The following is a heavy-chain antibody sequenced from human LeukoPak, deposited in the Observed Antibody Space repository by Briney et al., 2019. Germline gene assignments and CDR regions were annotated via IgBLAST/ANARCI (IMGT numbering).Heavy chain of an antibody. V-gene: IGHV3-48*03. CDR3: ARGRGWYPDY. Sequence: GGSLRLSCAASGFTFSSYEMNWVRQAPGKGLEWASYISSSGSTIYYADSVKGRFTISRDNAKNSLYLQMNSLRAEDTAVCYCARGRGWYPDYWGQGTLVTVSS. CDR1: GFTFSSYE. CDR2: ISSSGSTI. J-gene: IGHJ4*02. D-gene: IGHD6-19*01.